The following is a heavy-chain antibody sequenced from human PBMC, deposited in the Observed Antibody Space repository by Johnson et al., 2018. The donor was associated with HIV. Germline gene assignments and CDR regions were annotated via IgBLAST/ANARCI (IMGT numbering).Heavy chain of an antibody. CDR3: ARDVAAAKMDAFDT. Sequence: QVQLVESGGGVVQPGESLRLACAASGFTFKNSVMHWVRQAPGKGLEWVAVMSYDGSFQDYADSVRGRFTISRDNSRSTLFLEMINLRDEDTALYCCARDVAAAKMDAFDTGGQGTMVTVSS. D-gene: IGHD6-25*01. CDR2: MSYDGSFQ. CDR1: GFTFKNSV. V-gene: IGHV3-30*01. J-gene: IGHJ3*02.